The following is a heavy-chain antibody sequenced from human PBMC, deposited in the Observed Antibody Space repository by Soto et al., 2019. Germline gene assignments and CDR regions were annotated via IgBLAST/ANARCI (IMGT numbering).Heavy chain of an antibody. V-gene: IGHV4-59*01. CDR3: ARAPTIYDFWSGYYTRLPHNYFDY. CDR1: GGSISSYY. Sequence: PSETLSLTCTVSGGSISSYYWSWIRQPPGKGLEWIGYIYYSGSTNYNPSLKSRVTISVDTSKNQFSLKLSSVTAADTAVYYCARAPTIYDFWSGYYTRLPHNYFDYWGQGTLVTVSS. J-gene: IGHJ4*02. D-gene: IGHD3-3*01. CDR2: IYYSGST.